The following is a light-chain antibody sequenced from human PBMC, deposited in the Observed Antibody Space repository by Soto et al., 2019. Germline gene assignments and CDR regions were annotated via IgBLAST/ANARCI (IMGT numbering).Light chain of an antibody. CDR3: AAWDGSLQSGV. J-gene: IGLJ3*02. CDR1: SSNIGSHL. V-gene: IGLV1-44*01. CDR2: TNN. Sequence: QAVVTQPPSASGTPGQRVTISCSGSSSNIGSHLVNWYQQVPGTAPKLLIYTNNQRPSGVPDRFSDSKSGTSASLAISGLQSEDEADYYCAAWDGSLQSGVFGGGTKLTVL.